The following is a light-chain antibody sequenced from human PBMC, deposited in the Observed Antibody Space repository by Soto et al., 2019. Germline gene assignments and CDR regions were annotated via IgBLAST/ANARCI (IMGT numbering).Light chain of an antibody. CDR1: QAISSW. CDR3: QHYNSYSEA. Sequence: DIQMTQSPSTVSGSVGDRVTITCRASQAISSWLAWYQQKPGKAPKLLIYKASTLKSGVPSRFSGSGSGTEFTLTIISLQPDDFATYYCQHYNSYSEALGQGTKLDI. V-gene: IGKV1-5*03. CDR2: KAS. J-gene: IGKJ1*01.